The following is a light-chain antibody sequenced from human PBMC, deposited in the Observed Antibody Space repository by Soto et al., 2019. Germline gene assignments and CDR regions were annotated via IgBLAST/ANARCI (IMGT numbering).Light chain of an antibody. CDR1: QSISSN. Sequence: EIVMTQSPATLSVSPGERATVSCRASQSISSNLAWYQQKPGQAPRLLIDDASTRAAGIPARFNGGGSGTEFTLTISSLQSEDFALYYCQQFHNWPLSFGGGTKVDIK. CDR2: DAS. V-gene: IGKV3-15*01. J-gene: IGKJ4*01. CDR3: QQFHNWPLS.